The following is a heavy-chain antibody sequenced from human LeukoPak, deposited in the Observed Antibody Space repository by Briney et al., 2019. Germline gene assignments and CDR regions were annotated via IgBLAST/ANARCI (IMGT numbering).Heavy chain of an antibody. D-gene: IGHD4-17*01. Sequence: GGSLRLSCVASGFTFSNYGMHWVRQAPGKGLEWVALIWFDGSNKYYADSVKGRFTISRDNSKNTLYLQMNSLRAEDTAVYYCAKVSTVSQTYYFDYWGQGTLVTVSS. J-gene: IGHJ4*02. CDR1: GFTFSNYG. V-gene: IGHV3-30*02. CDR2: IWFDGSNK. CDR3: AKVSTVSQTYYFDY.